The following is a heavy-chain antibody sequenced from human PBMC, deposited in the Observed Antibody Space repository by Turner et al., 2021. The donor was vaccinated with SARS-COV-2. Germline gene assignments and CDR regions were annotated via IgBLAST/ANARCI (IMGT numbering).Heavy chain of an antibody. CDR3: AKEFRYSSSLYRDRDYYYGMDV. J-gene: IGHJ6*02. CDR2: ISYDGSNK. D-gene: IGHD6-13*01. Sequence: VQLVESGGGLVKPGGSLRLSCAASGFTFSSYGMHWVRQAPGKGLEWVAVISYDGSNKYYADSVKGRFTISRDNSKNTLYLQMNSLRAEDTAVYYCAKEFRYSSSLYRDRDYYYGMDVWGQGTTVTVSS. CDR1: GFTFSSYG. V-gene: IGHV3-30*18.